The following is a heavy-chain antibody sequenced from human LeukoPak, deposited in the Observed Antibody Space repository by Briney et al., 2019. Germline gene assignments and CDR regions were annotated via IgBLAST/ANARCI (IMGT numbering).Heavy chain of an antibody. CDR1: GGSISSSSYY. CDR3: ARDLLNEGNHLDY. V-gene: IGHV4-30-4*08. J-gene: IGHJ4*02. Sequence: SETLSLTCTVSGGSISSSSYYWGWIRQPPGKGLEWIGYIYYSGSTYYNPSLKSRVTISVDTSKNQFSLKLSSVTAADTAVYYCARDLLNEGNHLDYWGQGTLVTVSS. CDR2: IYYSGST. D-gene: IGHD4-23*01.